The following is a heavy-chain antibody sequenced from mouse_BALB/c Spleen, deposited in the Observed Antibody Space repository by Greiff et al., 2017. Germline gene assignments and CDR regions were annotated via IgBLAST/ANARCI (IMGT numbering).Heavy chain of an antibody. Sequence: VQLVESGAELARPGASVKMSCKASGYTFTSYTMHWVKQRPGQGLEWIGYINPSSGYTNYNQKFKDKATLTADKSSSTAYMQLSSLTSEDSAVYYCASPDSSCYWFAYWGQGTLVTVSA. CDR3: ASPDSSCYWFAY. CDR2: INPSSGYT. J-gene: IGHJ3*01. CDR1: GYTFTSYT. D-gene: IGHD3-2*01. V-gene: IGHV1-4*01.